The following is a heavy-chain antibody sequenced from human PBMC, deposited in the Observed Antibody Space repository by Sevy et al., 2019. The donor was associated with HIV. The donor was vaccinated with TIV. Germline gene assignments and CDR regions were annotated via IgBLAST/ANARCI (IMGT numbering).Heavy chain of an antibody. CDR3: ARWVTTSDYYSYYGMDV. CDR1: GFTFSSYS. Sequence: GGSLRLSCAASGFTFSSYSMNWVRQAPGKGLEWVSYISSSSSTIYYADSVKGRFTISRDNAKNSLYLQMNSLRDEDTAVYYCARWVTTSDYYSYYGMDVWGQGTTVTVSS. J-gene: IGHJ6*02. D-gene: IGHD2-21*02. CDR2: ISSSSSTI. V-gene: IGHV3-48*02.